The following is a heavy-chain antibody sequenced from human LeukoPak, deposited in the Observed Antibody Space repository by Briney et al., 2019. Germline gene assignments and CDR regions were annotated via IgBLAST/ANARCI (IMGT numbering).Heavy chain of an antibody. Sequence: PGGSLRLSCAASGFSFSSYEMNWVRQAPGKGLEWVSHISSDGHLGRYVDSVRGRFTMSRDNAKNLLFLQMNSLRAEDTAVYYCARGHSGSYQRTDAFDIWGQGTMVTVSS. J-gene: IGHJ3*02. CDR3: ARGHSGSYQRTDAFDI. D-gene: IGHD1-26*01. CDR2: ISSDGHLG. CDR1: GFSFSSYE. V-gene: IGHV3-48*03.